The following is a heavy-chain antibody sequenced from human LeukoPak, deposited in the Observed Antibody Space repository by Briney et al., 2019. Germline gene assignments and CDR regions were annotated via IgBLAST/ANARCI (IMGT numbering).Heavy chain of an antibody. V-gene: IGHV1-3*01. Sequence: ASVKVSCKASGYTFTSYAMHWVRQAPGQRLEWMGWINAGNGNTKYSQKFQGRVTITRDTSASTAYMELSSLRSEDTAVYYCARVGSRIVGAGGVLLDFDYWGQGTLVTVSS. D-gene: IGHD1-26*01. CDR2: INAGNGNT. CDR3: ARVGSRIVGAGGVLLDFDY. CDR1: GYTFTSYA. J-gene: IGHJ4*02.